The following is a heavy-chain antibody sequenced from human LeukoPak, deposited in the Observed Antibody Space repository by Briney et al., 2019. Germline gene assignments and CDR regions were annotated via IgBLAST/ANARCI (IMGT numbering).Heavy chain of an antibody. J-gene: IGHJ4*02. Sequence: ASVKVSCKASGYTFTSYGISWVRQAPGQGLEWMGWISAYNGDTNYAQKFQGRVTMTTDTSTSTAYMELRSLRSDDTAVYYCARDRRMVRGVIISHFDYWGQGTLVTVSS. CDR3: ARDRRMVRGVIISHFDY. V-gene: IGHV1-18*01. CDR1: GYTFTSYG. D-gene: IGHD3-10*01. CDR2: ISAYNGDT.